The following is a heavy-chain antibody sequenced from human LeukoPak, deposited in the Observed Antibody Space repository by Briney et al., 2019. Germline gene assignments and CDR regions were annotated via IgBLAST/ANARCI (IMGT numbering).Heavy chain of an antibody. V-gene: IGHV4-38-2*02. CDR3: ARAAAQGDDAFDI. J-gene: IGHJ3*02. D-gene: IGHD2-2*01. Sequence: SGTLSLTCSVSGDSISLSFYYWGWIRQPPGKGLEFIGSVYHGGNTYYKASLKSRVTISVDTSKNQFSLKLSSVTAADTAVYYCARAAAQGDDAFDIWGQGTMVTVSS. CDR2: VYHGGNT. CDR1: GDSISLSFYY.